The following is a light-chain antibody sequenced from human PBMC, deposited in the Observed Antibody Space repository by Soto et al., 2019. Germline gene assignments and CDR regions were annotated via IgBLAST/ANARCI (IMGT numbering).Light chain of an antibody. Sequence: DIVMTQSPDSLVVPLGERATIHCKATQSLLFSSKNLNYLSWYQQKPGQPPRLLIYWASTRDFGVPDRFSGSGSGTDFPLTISSLQAEDVAVYYCQQYYSTPLTFGGGTRLEIK. J-gene: IGKJ4*01. V-gene: IGKV4-1*01. CDR3: QQYYSTPLT. CDR2: WAS. CDR1: QSLLFSSKNLNY.